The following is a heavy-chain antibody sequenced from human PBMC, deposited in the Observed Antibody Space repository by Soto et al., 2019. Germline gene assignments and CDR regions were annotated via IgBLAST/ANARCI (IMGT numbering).Heavy chain of an antibody. CDR2: ISAYNGNT. CDR3: ARGQDSSGYTGGVDDAFDI. J-gene: IGHJ3*02. Sequence: ASVKVSCKASGYTFTSYGISWVRQAPGQGLEWMGWISAYNGNTNYAQKLQGRVTMTTDTSTSTAYMELRSLRSDDTAVYYCARGQDSSGYTGGVDDAFDIWGQGTMVTVSS. CDR1: GYTFTSYG. D-gene: IGHD3-22*01. V-gene: IGHV1-18*01.